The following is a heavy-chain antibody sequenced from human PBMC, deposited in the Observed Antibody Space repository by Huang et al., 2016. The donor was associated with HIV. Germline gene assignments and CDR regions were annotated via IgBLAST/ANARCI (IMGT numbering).Heavy chain of an antibody. CDR3: ARWEAAADNNWFDP. CDR1: GGTFSSCG. CDR2: ISPIFGTP. V-gene: IGHV1-69*01. Sequence: QVQLVQSGAEVKKPGSSVKVSCGASGGTFSSCGISWVRQAPGQGLEWRGGISPIFGTPNYAQKVQGRVTITADESTSTAYMELSSLRSEDTAVYYCARWEAAADNNWFDPWGQGTLVTVSS. J-gene: IGHJ5*02. D-gene: IGHD6-13*01.